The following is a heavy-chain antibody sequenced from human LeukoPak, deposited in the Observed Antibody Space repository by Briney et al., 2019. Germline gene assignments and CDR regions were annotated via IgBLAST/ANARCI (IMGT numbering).Heavy chain of an antibody. V-gene: IGHV4-34*01. CDR3: ARGERYDSLPSGYFES. Sequence: PSETLSLTCGVYGGSFSPYYWSWIRQSPAKGLEWIGEINHSGSTNYSPSVASPVTISVDASKNQFSLKLSSVTAANTAVYFVARGERYDSLPSGYFESWGQGTRVTVSS. CDR2: INHSGST. D-gene: IGHD3-9*01. CDR1: GGSFSPYY. J-gene: IGHJ4*02.